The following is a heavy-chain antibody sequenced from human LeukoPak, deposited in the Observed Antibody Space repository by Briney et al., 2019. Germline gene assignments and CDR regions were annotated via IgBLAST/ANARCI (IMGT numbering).Heavy chain of an antibody. Sequence: PGGSLRLSCAASRFTFSSYWMSWVRQAPGKGLEWVANIKQDGSEKYYVDSVKGRFTISRDNAKNSLYLQMNSLRAEDTAVYYCARAVDSSGWYETFDYWGQGTLVTVSS. CDR3: ARAVDSSGWYETFDY. CDR2: IKQDGSEK. J-gene: IGHJ4*02. CDR1: RFTFSSYW. V-gene: IGHV3-7*01. D-gene: IGHD6-19*01.